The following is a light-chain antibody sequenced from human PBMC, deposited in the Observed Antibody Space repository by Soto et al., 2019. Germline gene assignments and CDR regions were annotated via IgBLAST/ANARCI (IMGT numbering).Light chain of an antibody. Sequence: DIVMTQSPDSLPVSLXXXXTINCESSQSVLYSSNNKNYLAWYQQKPGQPPKLLIYWASTRESGVPDRFSGSGSGTDFTLTINSLQAEDVAVYYCQQYYSTPPTFGQGTKLEIK. CDR2: WAS. V-gene: IGKV4-1*01. CDR3: QQYYSTPPT. CDR1: QSVLYSSNNKNY. J-gene: IGKJ2*01.